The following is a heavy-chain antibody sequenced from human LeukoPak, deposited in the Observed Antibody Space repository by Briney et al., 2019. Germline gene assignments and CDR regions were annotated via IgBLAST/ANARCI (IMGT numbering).Heavy chain of an antibody. CDR1: GGSISSGGYY. Sequence: SSQTLSLTCTVSGGSISSGGYYWSWIRQHPGKGLEWIGYIYYSGSTYYNPSLKSRVTISVDTSKNQFSLKLSSVTAADTAVYYCARDAVDAFDIWGQGTMVTVFS. V-gene: IGHV4-31*03. CDR3: ARDAVDAFDI. CDR2: IYYSGST. J-gene: IGHJ3*02.